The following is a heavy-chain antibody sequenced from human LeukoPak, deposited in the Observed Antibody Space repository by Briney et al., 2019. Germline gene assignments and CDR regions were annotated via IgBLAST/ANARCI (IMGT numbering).Heavy chain of an antibody. V-gene: IGHV1-18*01. CDR3: ARASGYDLWSGYPPFDY. CDR2: ISAYNGNT. Sequence: ASVKVSCKASGYTFTSYGISWVRQAPGQGLEWMGWISAYNGNTNYAQKLQGRVTMTTDTSTSTAYMELRSLRSDDTAVYYCARASGYDLWSGYPPFDYWGQGTLVTVSS. J-gene: IGHJ4*02. CDR1: GYTFTSYG. D-gene: IGHD3-3*01.